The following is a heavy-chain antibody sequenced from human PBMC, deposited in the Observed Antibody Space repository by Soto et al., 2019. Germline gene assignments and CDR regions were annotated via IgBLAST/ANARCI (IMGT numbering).Heavy chain of an antibody. D-gene: IGHD1-26*01. CDR2: MYNSGSA. V-gene: IGHV4-59*08. CDR3: ARRGSGSYYDY. J-gene: IGHJ4*02. CDR1: GGSLSSYY. Sequence: PSETLSLTCTVSGGSLSSYYWSWIRQPPGKGLEWVGYMYNSGSANYNPSLKSRVTISVDMSQNQFSLKLTSVTAADTAVYYCARRGSGSYYDYWGQGTLVTVSS.